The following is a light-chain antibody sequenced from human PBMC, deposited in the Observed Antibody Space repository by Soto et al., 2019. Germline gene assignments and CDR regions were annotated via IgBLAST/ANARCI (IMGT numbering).Light chain of an antibody. CDR3: ATWDGSLPGEV. Sequence: QYVLTQSPSVSAAPGQTVTISCSGSSSNIGNNYVSWYQQLPGTAPKLLIYDNNKRPSGIPDRFSGSKSGTSGTLDITGLQTGDEAEYYCATWDGSLPGEVFGGGTKLTVL. CDR1: SSNIGNNY. J-gene: IGLJ2*01. CDR2: DNN. V-gene: IGLV1-51*01.